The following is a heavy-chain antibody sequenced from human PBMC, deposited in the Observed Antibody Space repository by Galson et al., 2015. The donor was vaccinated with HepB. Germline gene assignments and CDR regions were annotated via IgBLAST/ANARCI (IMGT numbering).Heavy chain of an antibody. D-gene: IGHD1-1*01. CDR2: IDPSDSYI. CDR3: ARHVGATGIED. J-gene: IGHJ4*02. Sequence: QSGAEVKKAGESLRISCKGSGYSFSGYWISWVRQMPGKGLEWMGRIDPSDSYIKYSPSFQGHVTISADNSISTAYLQWSSLKASDTAMYYCARHVGATGIEDWGQGTLVTVSS. V-gene: IGHV5-10-1*01. CDR1: GYSFSGYW.